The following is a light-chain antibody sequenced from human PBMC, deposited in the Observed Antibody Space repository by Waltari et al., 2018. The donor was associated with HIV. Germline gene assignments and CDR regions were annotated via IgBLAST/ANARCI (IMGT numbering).Light chain of an antibody. CDR3: AVWDNSLSAQV. Sequence: QSVLTQSPSISGTPGQRVAISCSGSSSNIGNNYVSWYQQVPGTTPKLLIFWNTPRPSGVSYRFSGSVSGTSASLAISGLRSDDEANYYCAVWDNSLSAQVFGGGTTLTVL. CDR2: WNT. J-gene: IGLJ3*02. CDR1: SSNIGNNY. V-gene: IGLV1-47*01.